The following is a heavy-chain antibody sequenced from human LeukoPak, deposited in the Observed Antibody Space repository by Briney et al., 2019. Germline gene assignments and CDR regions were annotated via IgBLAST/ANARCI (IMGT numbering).Heavy chain of an antibody. J-gene: IGHJ4*02. V-gene: IGHV4-59*01. Sequence: SENLSRTCTVSGGSISSYYWSWIRQPPGEGLEWIGYIYYSGSTNYNPSLKSRVTISVDTSKNQFSLKLSSVTAADTAVYYCARDSGYPYYFDYWGQGTLVTVSS. CDR2: IYYSGST. CDR1: GGSISSYY. D-gene: IGHD5-12*01. CDR3: ARDSGYPYYFDY.